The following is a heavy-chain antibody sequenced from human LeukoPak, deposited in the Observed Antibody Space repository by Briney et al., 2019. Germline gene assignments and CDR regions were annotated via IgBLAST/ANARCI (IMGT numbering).Heavy chain of an antibody. CDR3: ARARPRSRSFDY. V-gene: IGHV3-21*01. CDR2: ISSSSSYI. D-gene: IGHD6-6*01. CDR1: GFTFSSYS. Sequence: KPGGSLRLSCAASGFTFSSYSMNWVRQAPGKGLEWVSSISSSSSYIYYADPVKGRFTISRDNAKNSLYLQMNSLRAEDTAVYYCARARPRSRSFDYWGQGTLVTVSS. J-gene: IGHJ4*02.